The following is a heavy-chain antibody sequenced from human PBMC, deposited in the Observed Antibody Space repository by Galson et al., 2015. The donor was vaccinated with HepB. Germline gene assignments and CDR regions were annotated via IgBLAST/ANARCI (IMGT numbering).Heavy chain of an antibody. CDR2: INPNSGGT. CDR3: ARDLIQLWPTPGEDDYYYYYGMDV. D-gene: IGHD5-18*01. CDR1: GYTFTGYY. J-gene: IGHJ6*02. V-gene: IGHV1-2*04. Sequence: SVKVSCKASGYTFTGYYMHWVRQAPGQGLEWMGWINPNSGGTNYAQKFQGWVTMTRDTSISTAYMELSRLRSDDTAVYYCARDLIQLWPTPGEDDYYYYYGMDVWGQGTTVTVSS.